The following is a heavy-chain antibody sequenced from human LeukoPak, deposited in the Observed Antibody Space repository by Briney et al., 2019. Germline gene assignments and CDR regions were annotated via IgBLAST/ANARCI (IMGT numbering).Heavy chain of an antibody. CDR1: GGSISSYY. D-gene: IGHD3-9*01. CDR2: IYYSGST. V-gene: IGHV4-59*08. Sequence: KTSETLSLTCTVSGGSISSYYWSWIRQPPGKGLEWIGYIYYSGSTNYNPSLKSRVTISVDTSKNQFSLKLSSVTAADTAVYYCARVPPPYDILTGYYSWFDPWGQGTLVTVSS. J-gene: IGHJ5*02. CDR3: ARVPPPYDILTGYYSWFDP.